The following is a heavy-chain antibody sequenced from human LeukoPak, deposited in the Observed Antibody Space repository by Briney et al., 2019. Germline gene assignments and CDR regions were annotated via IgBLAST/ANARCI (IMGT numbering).Heavy chain of an antibody. D-gene: IGHD1-26*01. CDR2: ITTSDGNT. J-gene: IGHJ4*02. V-gene: IGHV3-23*01. CDR3: AKVGIVGATTSAYFEY. Sequence: GGSLRLSCAASGFTFSSYTMSWVRQAPGKGLEWVSTITTSDGNTYYADSVKGRFTVSRDNSKNTLFLQMNSLRAEDTAVYYCAKVGIVGATTSAYFEYWGQGTLVTVSS. CDR1: GFTFSSYT.